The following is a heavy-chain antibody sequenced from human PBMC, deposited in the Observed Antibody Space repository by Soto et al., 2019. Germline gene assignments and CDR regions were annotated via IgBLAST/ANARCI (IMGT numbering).Heavy chain of an antibody. D-gene: IGHD3-10*01. Sequence: EVQLVESGGGLVHPGGSLRLSCAASGFTISSNYMTWVRQAPGKGLEWVSDLYSEGTTYYADSVKGRFTISRDNSKNMLYLQMNSLRAEDAAVYYCARDLGVRGVLDYWGQGTLVTVSS. CDR1: GFTISSNY. CDR3: ARDLGVRGVLDY. V-gene: IGHV3-66*01. CDR2: LYSEGTT. J-gene: IGHJ4*02.